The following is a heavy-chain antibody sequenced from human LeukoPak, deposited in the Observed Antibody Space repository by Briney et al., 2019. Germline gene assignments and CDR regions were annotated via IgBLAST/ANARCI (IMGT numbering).Heavy chain of an antibody. J-gene: IGHJ4*02. D-gene: IGHD3-3*01. CDR3: AHYYDFWSGRAYYFDY. V-gene: IGHV2-5*02. CDR1: GFSLSTSGVG. CDR2: IYWDDDK. Sequence: ESGPTLVKPTQTLTLTCTFSGFSLSTSGVGVGWIRQPPGKALEWLALIYWDDDKRYSPSLKSRLTITKDTSKNQVVLTMTNMDPVDTATYYCAHYYDFWSGRAYYFDYWGQGTLVTVSS.